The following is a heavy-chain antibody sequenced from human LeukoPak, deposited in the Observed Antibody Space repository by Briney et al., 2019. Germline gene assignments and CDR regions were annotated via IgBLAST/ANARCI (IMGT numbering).Heavy chain of an antibody. J-gene: IGHJ4*02. CDR3: ARGAVAGTRPDVD. D-gene: IGHD6-19*01. CDR1: GGTFSSYA. CDR2: IIPILGIA. Sequence: ASVKVSCKASGGTFSSYAISWVRQAPGQGLEWMGRIIPILGIANYAQKFQGRVTITADKSTSTAYMKLSSLRSEDTAVYYCARGAVAGTRPDVDWGQGTLVTVSS. V-gene: IGHV1-69*04.